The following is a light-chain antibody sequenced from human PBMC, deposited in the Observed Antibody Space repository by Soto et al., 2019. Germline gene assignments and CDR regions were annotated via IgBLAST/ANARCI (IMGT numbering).Light chain of an antibody. V-gene: IGKV1-39*01. Sequence: DIQMTQSPSSLSASVGAGVTINCRASQSISTYLNWFRQKSGKAPEIMIHAASSLASGVPSRFSGSESGTDFTLTISSLQPEDVATYYCQQSFRTPLTFGQGTKVDIK. CDR3: QQSFRTPLT. CDR2: AAS. CDR1: QSISTY. J-gene: IGKJ1*01.